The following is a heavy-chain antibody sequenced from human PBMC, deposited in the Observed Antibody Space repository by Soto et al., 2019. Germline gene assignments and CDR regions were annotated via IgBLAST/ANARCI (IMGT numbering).Heavy chain of an antibody. J-gene: IGHJ6*02. CDR3: ARVGSGSYYATYYYYYGMDV. D-gene: IGHD3-10*01. CDR1: GYTFTSYA. CDR2: INAGNGNT. Sequence: QVQLVQSGAEVNKPGASVKVSCKASGYTFTSYAMHWVRQAPGQRLEWMGWINAGNGNTKYSQKFQGRVTITRDTSASTAYMELSSLRSEDTAVYYCARVGSGSYYATYYYYYGMDVWGQGTTVTVSS. V-gene: IGHV1-3*01.